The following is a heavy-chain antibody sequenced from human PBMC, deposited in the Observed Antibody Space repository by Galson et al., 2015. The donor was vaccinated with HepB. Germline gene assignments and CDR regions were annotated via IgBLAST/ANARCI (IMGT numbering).Heavy chain of an antibody. CDR3: ARWKFGELYFAFDI. Sequence: SVKVSCKASGFTFTSSAMQWVRQARGQRLEWIGWIVVGSGNTNYAQKFQGWVTMTRDTSISTAYMELSRLRSDDTAVYYCARWKFGELYFAFDIWGQGTMVTVSS. D-gene: IGHD3-10*01. CDR1: GFTFTSSA. CDR2: IVVGSGNT. J-gene: IGHJ3*02. V-gene: IGHV1-58*02.